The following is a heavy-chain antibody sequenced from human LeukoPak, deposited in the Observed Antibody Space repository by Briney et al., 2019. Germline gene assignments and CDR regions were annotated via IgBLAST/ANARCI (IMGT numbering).Heavy chain of an antibody. Sequence: ASVKVSCKASGYSFTTYGISWVRQAPGQGLEWMGWISANNNNTDNVQKLQGRVTMTTDTSTSTAYMELRSLRSDDTAVYYCARALYHTFDYWGQGTLVTVSS. CDR1: GYSFTTYG. D-gene: IGHD2-2*01. CDR3: ARALYHTFDY. CDR2: ISANNNNT. V-gene: IGHV1-18*01. J-gene: IGHJ4*02.